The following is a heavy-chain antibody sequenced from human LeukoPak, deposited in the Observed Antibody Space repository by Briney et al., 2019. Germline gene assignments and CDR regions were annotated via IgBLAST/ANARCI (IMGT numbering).Heavy chain of an antibody. D-gene: IGHD2-2*01. Sequence: GGSLRLSCVASGITFSKSWISWVRQAPGKGLEWVANIKEDGTAAYCVDSVKGRFTISRDNTKNSLYLQMSSLRAEDTAVYYCASVSPLSSFDYWGQVTMVIVSS. CDR2: IKEDGTAA. CDR3: ASVSPLSSFDY. CDR1: GITFSKSW. V-gene: IGHV3-7*05. J-gene: IGHJ4*02.